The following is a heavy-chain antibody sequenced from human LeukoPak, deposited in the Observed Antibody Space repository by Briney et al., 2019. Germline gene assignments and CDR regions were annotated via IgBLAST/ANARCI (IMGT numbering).Heavy chain of an antibody. V-gene: IGHV1-69*13. Sequence: SVKVSCKASGGTFSSYAISWVRQAPGQGLEWMGGIIPIFGTANYAQKFQGRVTITADESTSTAYMELRSLRSDDTAVYYCARWAQPYHYYYMDVWGKGTTVTISS. CDR1: GGTFSSYA. CDR3: ARWAQPYHYYYMDV. CDR2: IIPIFGTA. J-gene: IGHJ6*03.